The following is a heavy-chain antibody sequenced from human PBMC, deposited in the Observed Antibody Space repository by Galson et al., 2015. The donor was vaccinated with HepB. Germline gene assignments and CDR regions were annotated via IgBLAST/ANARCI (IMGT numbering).Heavy chain of an antibody. J-gene: IGHJ4*02. CDR2: IIPIFRIA. CDR1: GDGFRTYN. V-gene: IGHV1-69*13. Sequence: SVKVSCKASGDGFRTYNIIWVRQAPGQGLEWMGGIIPIFRIANYAQNFRGRVTITAEESTSTAYMELSSLRSEDTAVYYCARGSTITTSVCAFWGQGTLVTVSS. CDR3: ARGSTITTSVCAF. D-gene: IGHD4-11*01.